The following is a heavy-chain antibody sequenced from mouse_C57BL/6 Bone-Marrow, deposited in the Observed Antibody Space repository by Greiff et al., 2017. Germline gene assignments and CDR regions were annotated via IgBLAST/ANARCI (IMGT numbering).Heavy chain of an antibody. V-gene: IGHV1-81*01. Sequence: VQLQQSGAELARPGASVKLSCKASGYTFTSYGISWVKQRTGQGLEWIGEIYPRSGNTYYNEKFKGKATLNSDKSSSTAYMELRSLTSVDSAVYFCARSRWLPYAYWGQGTLVTVSA. CDR2: IYPRSGNT. CDR1: GYTFTSYG. CDR3: ARSRWLPYAY. D-gene: IGHD2-2*01. J-gene: IGHJ3*01.